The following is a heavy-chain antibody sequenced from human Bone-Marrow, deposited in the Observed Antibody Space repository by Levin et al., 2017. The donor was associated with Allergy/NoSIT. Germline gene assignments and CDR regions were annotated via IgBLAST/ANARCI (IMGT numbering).Heavy chain of an antibody. Sequence: GGSLRLSCAASGFTFSNFAMSWVRQAPGKGLEWVSNIVANGITTHYADSLRGRFTISRDNSRNTLYLQMSSLRAEDTAVYYCAKRGFWGSFDYWGPGILVTVSP. J-gene: IGHJ4*02. CDR1: GFTFSNFA. CDR2: IVANGITT. V-gene: IGHV3-23*01. CDR3: AKRGFWGSFDY. D-gene: IGHD3-16*01.